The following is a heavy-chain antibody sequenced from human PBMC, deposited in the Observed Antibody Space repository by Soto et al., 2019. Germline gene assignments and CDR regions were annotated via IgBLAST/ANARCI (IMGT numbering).Heavy chain of an antibody. V-gene: IGHV5-51*01. Sequence: GEPLKISWKGSGYSSTSYWIGWVRQMPGKGLEWMGIIYPGDSDTRYSPSFQGQVTISADKSISTAYLQWSSLKASDTAMYYCARRQLERRGSTTYGMDVWGQGTTVTVSS. CDR1: GYSSTSYW. CDR2: IYPGDSDT. J-gene: IGHJ6*02. CDR3: ARRQLERRGSTTYGMDV. D-gene: IGHD1-1*01.